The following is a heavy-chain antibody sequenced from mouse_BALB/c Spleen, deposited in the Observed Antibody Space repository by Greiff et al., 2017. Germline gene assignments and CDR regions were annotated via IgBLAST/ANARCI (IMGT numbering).Heavy chain of an antibody. CDR1: GYSFTGYF. J-gene: IGHJ2*01. CDR2: INPYNGDT. CDR3: GWEITTGSTLDY. Sequence: VHVKQSGPELVKPGASVKISCKASGYSFTGYFMNWVKQSHGKSLEWIGRINPYNGDTFYNQKFKGKATLTVDKSSSTAHMELLSLTSEDSAVYYCGWEITTGSTLDYWGQGTTLTVSS. V-gene: IGHV1-37*01. D-gene: IGHD2-4*01.